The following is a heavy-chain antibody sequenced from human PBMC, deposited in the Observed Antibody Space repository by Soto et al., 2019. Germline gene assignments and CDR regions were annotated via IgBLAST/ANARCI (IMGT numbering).Heavy chain of an antibody. Sequence: PTETLSLTCTVSGGSISSYYWSWIRQPPGKGLEWIGYIYYSGSANYNPSLKSRVTISVDTSKNQFSLKLSSVTAADTAVYYCARPRARIIPYDMFVLSTSPFDYWGQGILVNVSS. D-gene: IGHD3-3*01. CDR3: ARPRARIIPYDMFVLSTSPFDY. J-gene: IGHJ4*02. V-gene: IGHV4-59*08. CDR2: IYYSGSA. CDR1: GGSISSYY.